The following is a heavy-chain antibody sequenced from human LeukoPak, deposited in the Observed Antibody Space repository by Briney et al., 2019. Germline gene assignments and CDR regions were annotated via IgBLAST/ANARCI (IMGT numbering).Heavy chain of an antibody. CDR1: GFTFTIHW. CDR3: ARVVDDTSVYRPFDY. V-gene: IGHV3-7*01. CDR2: IKQDGSEK. D-gene: IGHD3-22*01. J-gene: IGHJ4*02. Sequence: GGSLRLSCAASGFTFTIHWMSWVRQAPGKGLEWVAQIKQDGSEKYYVDSLKDRFTISRDNGKNSLHLQMNSLRAEDTAVYYCARVVDDTSVYRPFDYWGQGTLVTVSS.